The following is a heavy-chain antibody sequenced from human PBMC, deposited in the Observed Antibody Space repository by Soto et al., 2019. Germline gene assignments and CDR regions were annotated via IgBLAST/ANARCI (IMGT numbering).Heavy chain of an antibody. CDR3: AKGSRASRPYYFDQ. V-gene: IGHV3-23*01. D-gene: IGHD6-6*01. Sequence: DVQLLESGGGLVQPGGSLRLSCVASDFTFSNYAMSWVRQAPGKGLEWVSAITDSGGDTYHADSVKGRLTISRDNSKNTLYLQMNSLRAEDTAVYYCAKGSRASRPYYFDQWGQGTLVTVSS. J-gene: IGHJ4*02. CDR2: ITDSGGDT. CDR1: DFTFSNYA.